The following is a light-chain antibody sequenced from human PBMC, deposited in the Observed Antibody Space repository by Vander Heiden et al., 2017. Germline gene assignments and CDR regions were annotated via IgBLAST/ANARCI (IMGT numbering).Light chain of an antibody. CDR1: QSVNNY. Sequence: EIVLTQSLATLPLSPGERATLSCRASQSVNNYLAWYQQRPGQAPRLLIHDSSNRATGIPARFSGSGSGTDFTLTISSLEPEDFAVYYCQHRNNWQGTFGQGTKLEIK. CDR3: QHRNNWQGT. CDR2: DSS. V-gene: IGKV3-11*01. J-gene: IGKJ2*02.